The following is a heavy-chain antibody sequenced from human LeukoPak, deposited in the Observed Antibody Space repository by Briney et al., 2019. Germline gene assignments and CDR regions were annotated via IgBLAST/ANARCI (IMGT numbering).Heavy chain of an antibody. CDR2: IYYSGST. CDR1: GGSIRSSSYY. CDR3: ARDRLGDAFDI. J-gene: IGHJ3*02. D-gene: IGHD3-22*01. V-gene: IGHV4-39*07. Sequence: PSETLPLTCTVSGGSIRSSSYYWGWIRQPPGKGLEWIGSIYYSGSTYYNPSLKSRVTISVDRSKNQFSLKLSSVTAADTAVYYCARDRLGDAFDIWGQGTMVTVSS.